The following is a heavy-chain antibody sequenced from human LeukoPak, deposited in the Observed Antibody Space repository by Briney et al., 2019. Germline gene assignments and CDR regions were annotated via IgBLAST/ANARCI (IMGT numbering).Heavy chain of an antibody. CDR1: GFTFSSYA. J-gene: IGHJ6*02. V-gene: IGHV3-23*01. CDR2: ISGSGGST. Sequence: GGSLRLSSAASGFTFSSYAMSWVRQAPGKGLEWVSAISGSGGSTYYADSVKGRFTISRDNAKNSLYLQMNSLRAEDTALYYCAKDIGATAAYYGMDVWGQGTTVTVSS. D-gene: IGHD2-2*01. CDR3: AKDIGATAAYYGMDV.